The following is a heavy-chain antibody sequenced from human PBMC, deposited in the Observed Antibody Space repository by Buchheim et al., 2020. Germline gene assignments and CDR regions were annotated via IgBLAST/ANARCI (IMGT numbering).Heavy chain of an antibody. V-gene: IGHV4-39*01. CDR3: ARNRVAFTLGAVVWYYYGMDV. D-gene: IGHD3-16*01. J-gene: IGHJ6*02. Sequence: QLQLQESGPGLVKPSETLSLTCTVSGGSISSSSYYWGWIRQPPGKGLEWIGSIYYSGSTYYNPSLKSRVTISVDPSKNQFSLKLSSVTAADTAVYYCARNRVAFTLGAVVWYYYGMDVWGQGTT. CDR1: GGSISSSSYY. CDR2: IYYSGST.